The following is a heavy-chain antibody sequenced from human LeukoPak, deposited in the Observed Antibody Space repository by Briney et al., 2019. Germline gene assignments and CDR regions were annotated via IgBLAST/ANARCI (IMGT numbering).Heavy chain of an antibody. CDR2: IYYSGST. V-gene: IGHV4-61*01. CDR3: ARVRDSSGWYGGDY. D-gene: IGHD6-19*01. CDR1: GGSFSSGSYY. J-gene: IGHJ4*02. Sequence: SETLSLTCTVSGGSFSSGSYYWSWIRQPPGKGLEWIGYIYYSGSTNYNPSLKSRVTISVDTSKNQFSLKLSSVTAADTAVYYCARVRDSSGWYGGDYWGQGTLVTVSS.